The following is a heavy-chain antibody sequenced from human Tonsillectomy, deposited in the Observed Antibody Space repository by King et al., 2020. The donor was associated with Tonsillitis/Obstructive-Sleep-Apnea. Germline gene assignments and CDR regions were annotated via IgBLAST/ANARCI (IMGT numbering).Heavy chain of an antibody. V-gene: IGHV1-18*01. J-gene: IGHJ3*02. CDR2: ISAYNGNT. CDR1: GYTFTSYG. D-gene: IGHD3-16*02. CDR3: ARNGQSEGYIWGSYRSDAFDI. Sequence: QLVQSGAEVKKPGASVKVSCKASGYTFTSYGISWVRQAPGQGLEWMGWISAYNGNTNYAQKLQGRVTMTTDTSTTTAYMELRSLRSDDTAVYYCARNGQSEGYIWGSYRSDAFDIWGQGTMVTVS.